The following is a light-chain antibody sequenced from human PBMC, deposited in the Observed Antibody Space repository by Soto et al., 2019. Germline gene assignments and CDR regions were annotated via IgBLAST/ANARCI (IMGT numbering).Light chain of an antibody. V-gene: IGKV1-39*01. CDR1: QSITNS. J-gene: IGKJ3*01. Sequence: DIQMTQSPSYLSASVGDRVTITCRASQSITNSLNWYQHKPGKAPTLVVYAASSLQSGVPSRFSGSGSGTDFTLTISSLQPEDFATYFCQQGHSMPFTFGPGTKVDMK. CDR2: AAS. CDR3: QQGHSMPFT.